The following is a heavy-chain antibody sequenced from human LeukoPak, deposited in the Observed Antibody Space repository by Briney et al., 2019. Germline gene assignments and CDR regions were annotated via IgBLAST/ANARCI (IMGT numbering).Heavy chain of an antibody. CDR3: ARLPGRVLRNNPFDY. Sequence: SETLSLTCAVYGGSFSGYYWSWIRQPPGKGLEWIGEINHSGSTNYNPSLKSRVTISVDTSKNQFSLKLSSVTAADTAVYYCARLPGRVLRNNPFDYWGQGTLVTVSS. CDR2: INHSGST. CDR1: GGSFSGYY. J-gene: IGHJ4*02. V-gene: IGHV4-34*01. D-gene: IGHD1/OR15-1a*01.